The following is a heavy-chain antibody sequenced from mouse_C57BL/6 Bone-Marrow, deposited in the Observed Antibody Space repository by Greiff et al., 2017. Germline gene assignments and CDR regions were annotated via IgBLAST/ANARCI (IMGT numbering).Heavy chain of an antibody. J-gene: IGHJ4*01. CDR3: ARGGDDGYYGAMDY. V-gene: IGHV5-16*01. CDR2: INYDGSST. CDR1: GFTFSDYY. D-gene: IGHD2-3*01. Sequence: EVMLVESEGGLVQPGSSMKLSCTASGFTFSDYYMAWVRQVPEKGLEWVANINYDGSSTYYLDSLKSRFIISRDNAKNILYLQMSSLKSEDTATYYCARGGDDGYYGAMDYWGQGTSVTVSS.